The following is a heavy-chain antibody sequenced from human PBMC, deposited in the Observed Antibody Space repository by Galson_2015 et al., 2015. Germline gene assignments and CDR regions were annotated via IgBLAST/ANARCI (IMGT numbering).Heavy chain of an antibody. CDR3: ARGHRRVAALWSDY. Sequence: SLRLSCAASGFTFSSYWMSWVRQAPGKGLEWVANIKQDGSEKYYVDSVKGRFTISRDNAKNSLYLQMNSLRAEDTAVYYCARGHRRVAALWSDYWGQGTLVTVSS. CDR2: IKQDGSEK. J-gene: IGHJ4*02. D-gene: IGHD3-10*01. CDR1: GFTFSSYW. V-gene: IGHV3-7*01.